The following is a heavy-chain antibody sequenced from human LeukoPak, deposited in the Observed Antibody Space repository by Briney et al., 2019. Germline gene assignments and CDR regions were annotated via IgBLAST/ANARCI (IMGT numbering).Heavy chain of an antibody. CDR1: GFTFSSYW. CDR2: ISTDGGST. CDR3: ARDDVKRYDY. D-gene: IGHD3-10*02. V-gene: IGHV3-64*01. Sequence: GGSLRLSCAASGFTFSSYWMSWVRQAPGKGLECLSGISTDGGSTYYANSVKGRFTISRDNSKNTLYLQMNSLRAEDTAVYYCARDDVKRYDYWGQGTLVTVSS. J-gene: IGHJ4*02.